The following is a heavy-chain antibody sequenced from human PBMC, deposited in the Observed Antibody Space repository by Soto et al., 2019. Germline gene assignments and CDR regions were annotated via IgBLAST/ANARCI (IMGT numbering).Heavy chain of an antibody. Sequence: PGGSLRLSCAASGFTFSSYWMHWVRQAPGKGLEWVSAISGSGGSTYYADSVKGRFTISRDNSKNALYLQMNSLRAEDTAVYYCAKDFFQQQLLQTILKPYNCFDPWGQGTLVTVSS. CDR3: AKDFFQQQLLQTILKPYNCFDP. D-gene: IGHD6-13*01. CDR2: ISGSGGST. J-gene: IGHJ5*02. CDR1: GFTFSSYW. V-gene: IGHV3-23*01.